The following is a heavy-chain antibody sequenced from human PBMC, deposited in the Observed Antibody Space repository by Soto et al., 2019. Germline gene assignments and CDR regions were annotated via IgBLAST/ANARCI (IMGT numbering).Heavy chain of an antibody. Sequence: GGSLRLSCAASGFSFSTYAMHWVRQAPGKGLDWVAVISYDGGNEYYADSVKGRFTISRDNSKNMLYLQMNSLRTEDTAVYFCACLYSNNNNGVESDYWGQGTLVTVSS. D-gene: IGHD3-3*01. CDR2: ISYDGGNE. V-gene: IGHV3-30-3*01. CDR3: ACLYSNNNNGVESDY. J-gene: IGHJ4*02. CDR1: GFSFSTYA.